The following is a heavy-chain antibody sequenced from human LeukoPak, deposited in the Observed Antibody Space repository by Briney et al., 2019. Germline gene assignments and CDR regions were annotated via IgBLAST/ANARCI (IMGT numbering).Heavy chain of an antibody. CDR2: ICPDGTVT. CDR1: GFSFSTYC. V-gene: IGHV3-74*01. CDR3: VRDFRSADY. Sequence: GGSLRLSCAASGFSFSTYCMHWVRHAPGKGPMWVSRICPDGTVTNYADSVKARFSISRDNARNTVYLQMNSLRAEDTAVYYCVRDFRSADYWGQGTLVIVSS. J-gene: IGHJ4*02.